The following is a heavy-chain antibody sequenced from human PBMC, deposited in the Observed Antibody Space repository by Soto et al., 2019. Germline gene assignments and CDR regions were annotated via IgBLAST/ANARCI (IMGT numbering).Heavy chain of an antibody. CDR1: GFTFSSYS. V-gene: IGHV3-48*01. D-gene: IGHD3-3*01. Sequence: EVPLVESGGGLVQPGGSLRLSCAASGFTFSSYSMNWVRQAPVKGLEWVSYISSSSSTIYYADSVKGRFTISRDNPKNSLYLQRNSLRAEDTAVYYCARVTRGSTIGDYYYYYYMDVWGKGTTVTVSS. CDR3: ARVTRGSTIGDYYYYYYMDV. J-gene: IGHJ6*03. CDR2: ISSSSSTI.